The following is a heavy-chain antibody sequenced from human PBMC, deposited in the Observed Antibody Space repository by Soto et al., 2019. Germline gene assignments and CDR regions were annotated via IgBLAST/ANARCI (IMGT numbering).Heavy chain of an antibody. Sequence: EVQLVESGGGLVQPGGSLRLSCAASGFTFSSHSMSWVRQAPGKGLEWLASIKQDGSEKHYVDSVKGRFTISRDNAKNSLYLQMNSLRVEDTAVYYCARVYYDYIWGSYPLVYWGQGTLVTVSS. CDR1: GFTFSSHS. J-gene: IGHJ4*02. CDR3: ARVYYDYIWGSYPLVY. D-gene: IGHD3-16*02. CDR2: IKQDGSEK. V-gene: IGHV3-7*01.